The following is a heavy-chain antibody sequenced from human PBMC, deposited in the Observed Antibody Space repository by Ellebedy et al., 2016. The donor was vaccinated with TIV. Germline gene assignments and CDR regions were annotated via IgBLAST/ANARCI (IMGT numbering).Heavy chain of an antibody. J-gene: IGHJ4*02. CDR2: VSDSGAYT. V-gene: IGHV3-23*01. D-gene: IGHD5-12*01. CDR1: GFAFSTYA. Sequence: GGSLRLSCAASGFAFSTYAMSWVRQAPGKGLEWVSTVSDSGAYTYYVDSVRGRFIVSRDNAKNSLYLQMNSLRAEDTAVYYCASVTLGSGYDDYWGQGTLVTVSS. CDR3: ASVTLGSGYDDY.